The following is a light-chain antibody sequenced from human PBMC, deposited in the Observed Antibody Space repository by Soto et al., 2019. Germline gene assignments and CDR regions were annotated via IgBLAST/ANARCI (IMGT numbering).Light chain of an antibody. Sequence: DIVMTQSPDSLAVSLGEGATISCKSSQSVLYSSNNKNYLAWYQQKPGQPPKLLIYWASTRESGVPDRFSGSGSGTDFTLTISSLQAEDVAVYYCQQYYSTPLTFGGGTKVDI. CDR2: WAS. V-gene: IGKV4-1*01. CDR3: QQYYSTPLT. CDR1: QSVLYSSNNKNY. J-gene: IGKJ4*01.